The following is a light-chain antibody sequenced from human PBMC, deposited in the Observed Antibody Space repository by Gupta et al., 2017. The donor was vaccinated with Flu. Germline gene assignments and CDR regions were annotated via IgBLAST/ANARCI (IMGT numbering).Light chain of an antibody. J-gene: IGKJ5*01. CDR1: QDISGC. CDR2: AAS. CDR3: QQDKSYPIT. V-gene: IGKV1D-16*01. Sequence: PSSLAASVGDRVTITCRATQDISGCLVWYQQKPEKAPKSLIYAASSVQSGVPSRFSGSGSGTDFTLTISSRQPEDFATYYCQQDKSYPITFGQGTRMEIK.